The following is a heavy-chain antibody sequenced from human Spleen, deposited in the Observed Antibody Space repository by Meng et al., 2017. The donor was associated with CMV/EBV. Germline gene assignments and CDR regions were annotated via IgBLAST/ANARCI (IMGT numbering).Heavy chain of an antibody. CDR2: IRYDGSNK. Sequence: GESLKISCAASGFTFSSYGMHWVRQAPGKGLEWVAFIRYDGSNKYYADSVKGRFTISRDNSKNTLYLQMNSLRAEDTAVYYCARDRFLEWLFDYWGQGTLVTVSS. J-gene: IGHJ4*02. D-gene: IGHD3-3*01. CDR3: ARDRFLEWLFDY. CDR1: GFTFSSYG. V-gene: IGHV3-30*02.